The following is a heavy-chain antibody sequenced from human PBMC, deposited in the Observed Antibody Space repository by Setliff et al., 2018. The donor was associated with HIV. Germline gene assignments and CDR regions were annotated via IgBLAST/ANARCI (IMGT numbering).Heavy chain of an antibody. Sequence: GESLKISCHCSGFNFGDYSIAWVRQVPGKGLEWMGIIYPVDSETRYSPSFQGQVTISADKSINTAYLQWTTLKASDTAMYYCARLRDGYNSIWGQGTTVTVSS. CDR3: ARLRDGYNSI. CDR2: IYPVDSET. D-gene: IGHD5-12*01. V-gene: IGHV5-51*01. J-gene: IGHJ6*02. CDR1: GFNFGDYS.